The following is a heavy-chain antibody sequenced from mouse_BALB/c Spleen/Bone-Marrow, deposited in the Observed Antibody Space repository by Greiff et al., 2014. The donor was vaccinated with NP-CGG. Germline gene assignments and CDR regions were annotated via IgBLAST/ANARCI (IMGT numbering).Heavy chain of an antibody. V-gene: IGHV1-69*02. CDR2: IYPSDSYT. D-gene: IGHD2-12*01. CDR3: ARYDNGFAY. J-gene: IGHJ3*01. Sequence: QVQLQQSGTELVRPGASVKLSCKASGYTFTSYWINWVKQRPGQGLEWIGNIYPSDSYTHYNQEFRDKATLTADKSSSTAYMQLSSPTSEDSAVYYCARYDNGFAYWGQGTLVTVSA. CDR1: GYTFTSYW.